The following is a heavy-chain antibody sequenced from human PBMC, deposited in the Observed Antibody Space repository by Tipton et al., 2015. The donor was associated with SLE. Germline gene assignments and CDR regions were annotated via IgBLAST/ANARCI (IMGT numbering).Heavy chain of an antibody. Sequence: TLSLTCAVYGGSFSGYYWSWIRQPPGKGLEWIGEINHSGSTNYNPSLKSRVTISVDTSKNQFSLKLSSATAADTAVYYCARSSDCSGGSCYPDYWGQGTLVTVSS. V-gene: IGHV4-34*01. CDR1: GGSFSGYY. J-gene: IGHJ4*02. CDR2: INHSGST. CDR3: ARSSDCSGGSCYPDY. D-gene: IGHD2-15*01.